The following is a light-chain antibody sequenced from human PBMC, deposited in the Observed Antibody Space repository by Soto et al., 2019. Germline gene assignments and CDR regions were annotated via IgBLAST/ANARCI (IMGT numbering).Light chain of an antibody. V-gene: IGKV3-15*01. CDR3: QQYNHWPPLT. CDR1: QSVGRN. Sequence: EIVMTQSPATLSVSPGERATLSCRASQSVGRNLAWYQQKPGQAHRLLIYVASTRATGIPARFSGSGSGTEFTLTISSLQSEDFAIYSCQQYNHWPPLTFGGGTKVEIK. CDR2: VAS. J-gene: IGKJ4*01.